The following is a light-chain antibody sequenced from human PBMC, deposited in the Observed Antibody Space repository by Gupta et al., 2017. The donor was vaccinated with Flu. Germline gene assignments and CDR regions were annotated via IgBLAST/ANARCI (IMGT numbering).Light chain of an antibody. Sequence: DIQMTQYPYSLSASVGDRVTITCRASQSISSYLNWYQQKPGKAPKLLIYAASSLQSGVPSRFSGSGSGTDFTLTISSLQPEDFATYYCQQSYSTPLTFGGGTKVEIK. CDR3: QQSYSTPLT. CDR1: QSISSY. V-gene: IGKV1-39*01. CDR2: AAS. J-gene: IGKJ4*01.